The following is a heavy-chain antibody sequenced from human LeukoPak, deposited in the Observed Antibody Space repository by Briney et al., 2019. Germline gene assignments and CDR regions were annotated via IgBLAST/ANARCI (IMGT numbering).Heavy chain of an antibody. D-gene: IGHD6-6*01. CDR2: IYTSGST. CDR3: ARAGAARRYFDY. Sequence: SETLSLTCTVSGGSISSSSYYWRWIRQAAGKGLEWIGRIYTSGSTNYNPSLKSRVTMSVDTSKNQFSLKLCSVTAADTAVYYCARAGAARRYFDYWGQGTLVTVSS. J-gene: IGHJ4*02. CDR1: GGSISSSSYY. V-gene: IGHV4-61*02.